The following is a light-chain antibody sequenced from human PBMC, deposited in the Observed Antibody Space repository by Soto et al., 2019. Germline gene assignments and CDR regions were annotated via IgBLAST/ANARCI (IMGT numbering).Light chain of an antibody. CDR1: QSISSW. J-gene: IGKJ1*01. Sequence: DIQMTQSPSTLSASVGDRVTITCRASQSISSWLAWYQQKPGKAPKLLIYDASSLESGVPSRFSGSGSGTEFTLTISSLQSEDFATYYCQQSYSSPRTFGQGTKVDIK. CDR3: QQSYSSPRT. V-gene: IGKV1-5*01. CDR2: DAS.